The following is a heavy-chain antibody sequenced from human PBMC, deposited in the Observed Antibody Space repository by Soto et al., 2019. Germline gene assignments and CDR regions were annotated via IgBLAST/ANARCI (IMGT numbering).Heavy chain of an antibody. D-gene: IGHD3-10*01. CDR3: ATHIVWFGESSWIDY. CDR2: IYYSGST. V-gene: IGHV4-39*01. J-gene: IGHJ4*02. Sequence: QLQLQESGPGLVKPSETLALTCTVSGGSISSSSYYWGWIRQPPGKGLEWIGSIYYSGSTYYNPSLKSRVTISVDTSKNQFSLKRSSVTAADTAVSYCATHIVWFGESSWIDYWGQGTLATVSS. CDR1: GGSISSSSYY.